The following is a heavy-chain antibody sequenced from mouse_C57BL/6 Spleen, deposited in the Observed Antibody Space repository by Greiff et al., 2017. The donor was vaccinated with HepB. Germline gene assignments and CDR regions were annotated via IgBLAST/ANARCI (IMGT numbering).Heavy chain of an antibody. J-gene: IGHJ4*01. Sequence: VKLMESGPGLVQPSQSLSITCTVSGFSLTSYGVHWVRQSPGKGLEWLGVIWSGGSTDYNAAFISRLSISKDNSKSQVFFKMNSLQADDTAIYYCARNSYYYGPHAMDYWGQGTSVTVSS. CDR2: IWSGGST. CDR1: GFSLTSYG. CDR3: ARNSYYYGPHAMDY. D-gene: IGHD1-1*01. V-gene: IGHV2-2*01.